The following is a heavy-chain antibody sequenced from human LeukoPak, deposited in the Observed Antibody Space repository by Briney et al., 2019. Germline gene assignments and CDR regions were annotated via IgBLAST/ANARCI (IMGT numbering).Heavy chain of an antibody. J-gene: IGHJ4*02. CDR1: GFTFSTYG. V-gene: IGHV3-48*04. Sequence: GGSLRLSCVASGFTFSTYGMHWVRQAPGKGLEWVSYISSSGSTIYYADSVKGRFTISRDNAKNSLYLQMNSLRAEDTAVYYCARVGIAAAGPDYWGQGTLVTVSS. CDR2: ISSSGSTI. D-gene: IGHD6-13*01. CDR3: ARVGIAAAGPDY.